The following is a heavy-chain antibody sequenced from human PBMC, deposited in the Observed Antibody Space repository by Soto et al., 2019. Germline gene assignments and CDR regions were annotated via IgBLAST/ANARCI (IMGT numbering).Heavy chain of an antibody. D-gene: IGHD2-8*01. CDR3: ARGVGLMNPHSGMDV. CDR2: TRNKANSYST. J-gene: IGHJ6*02. CDR1: GFTFTDHY. V-gene: IGHV3-72*01. Sequence: GGSLRLSCAASGFTFTDHYMDWVRQAPGKGLEWVGRTRNKANSYSTDYAASVKGRFTISRDDPKSSLYPQMNSLKTEDTAVYYCARGVGLMNPHSGMDVWGPGTTVTVSS.